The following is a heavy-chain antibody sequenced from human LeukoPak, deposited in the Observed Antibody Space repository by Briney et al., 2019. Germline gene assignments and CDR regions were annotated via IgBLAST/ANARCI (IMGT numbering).Heavy chain of an antibody. CDR1: GFTFSSYA. J-gene: IGHJ4*02. CDR2: IYSGGST. Sequence: GGSLRLSCGASGFTFSSYAMSWVRQAPGKGLEWVSVIYSGGSTYYADSVKGRFTISRDNSKNTLNLQMNSLRAEDTAVYYCARGFYDFWSGSTLDYWGQGTLVTVSS. V-gene: IGHV3-53*01. D-gene: IGHD3-3*01. CDR3: ARGFYDFWSGSTLDY.